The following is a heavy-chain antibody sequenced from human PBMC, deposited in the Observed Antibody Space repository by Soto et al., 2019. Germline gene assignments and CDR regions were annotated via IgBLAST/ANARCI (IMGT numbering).Heavy chain of an antibody. CDR1: GYSLTSDW. J-gene: IGHJ4*02. Sequence: VESLKISCNGSGYSLTSDWISWVRQMPGKGLEWMGRIDPSDSYTNYSPSFQGHVTISADKSISTAYLQWSSLKASDTAMYYCARRHYYGSGDDYWGQGTLVTVSS. CDR2: IDPSDSYT. D-gene: IGHD3-10*01. CDR3: ARRHYYGSGDDY. V-gene: IGHV5-10-1*01.